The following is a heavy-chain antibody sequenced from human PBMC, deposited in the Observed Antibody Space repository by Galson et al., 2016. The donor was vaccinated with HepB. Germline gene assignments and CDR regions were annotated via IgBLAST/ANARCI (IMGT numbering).Heavy chain of an antibody. V-gene: IGHV3-73*01. D-gene: IGHD3-10*01. J-gene: IGHJ4*02. CDR1: GFTFSGSA. CDR3: IRGDLKLDY. Sequence: SLRLSCAASGFTFSGSAMHWVRQASGKGLEWVGRIRSKANSYATAYVASVKGRFTISRDDSKNTAYLQINSLKTEDTAVYYCIRGDLKLDYWGQGTLVTVSS. CDR2: IRSKANSYAT.